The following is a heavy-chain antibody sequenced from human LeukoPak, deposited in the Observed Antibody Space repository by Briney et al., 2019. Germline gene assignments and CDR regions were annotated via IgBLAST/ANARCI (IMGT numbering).Heavy chain of an antibody. CDR2: ISSSSYK. Sequence: PGGSLRLSCAASGFTFSSYSMNWVRQAPGKGLEWVSSISSSSYKYYADSVKGRFTISRDNVKNSLYLQMNSLRAEDTAVYYCARDSFVDDSSGYFYGGPINWFDPWGQGTLVTVSS. CDR1: GFTFSSYS. D-gene: IGHD3-22*01. J-gene: IGHJ5*02. CDR3: ARDSFVDDSSGYFYGGPINWFDP. V-gene: IGHV3-21*01.